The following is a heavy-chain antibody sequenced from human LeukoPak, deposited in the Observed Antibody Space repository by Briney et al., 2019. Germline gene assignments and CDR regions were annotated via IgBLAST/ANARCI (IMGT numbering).Heavy chain of an antibody. CDR3: AGGRSIKNWYYERSWYYYYYGMDV. D-gene: IGHD1-7*01. J-gene: IGHJ6*02. V-gene: IGHV1-18*01. CDR1: GYIFNNYG. Sequence: ASVKVSCKASGYIFNNYGISWVRQAPGQGLEWMGWISAYNGNTNYAQKLQGRVTMTTDTSTSTAYMELRSLRSDDTAVYYCAGGRSIKNWYYERSWYYYYYGMDVWGQGTTVTVSS. CDR2: ISAYNGNT.